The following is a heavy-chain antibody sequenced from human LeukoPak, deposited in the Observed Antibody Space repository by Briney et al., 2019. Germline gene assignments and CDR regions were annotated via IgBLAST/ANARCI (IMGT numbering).Heavy chain of an antibody. Sequence: ESLKISCKGSGYSFTSYSIGWVRQMPGKGLEWMGIINPADSHTKYSPSFRGQVTISADKSISTAYWQWSSLKASDTALYYCARLYDSGTPYYFDYWGQGTLVTVSS. CDR3: ARLYDSGTPYYFDY. CDR2: INPADSHT. D-gene: IGHD3-10*01. V-gene: IGHV5-51*01. J-gene: IGHJ4*02. CDR1: GYSFTSYS.